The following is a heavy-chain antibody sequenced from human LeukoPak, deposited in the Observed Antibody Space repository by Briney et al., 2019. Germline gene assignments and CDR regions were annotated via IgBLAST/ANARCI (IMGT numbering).Heavy chain of an antibody. CDR3: ARGPTIAARRYNWFDP. CDR1: GGSFSGYY. J-gene: IGHJ5*02. D-gene: IGHD6-6*01. V-gene: IGHV4-34*01. CDR2: ISHSGSN. Sequence: SESLCLTCAASGGSFSGYYLSWIRQPPGKGLEWIGEISHSGSNKFNPALKRRVTISVATSKNQFSLKLSSVTAADTAVYYCARGPTIAARRYNWFDPWGQGTLVTVSS.